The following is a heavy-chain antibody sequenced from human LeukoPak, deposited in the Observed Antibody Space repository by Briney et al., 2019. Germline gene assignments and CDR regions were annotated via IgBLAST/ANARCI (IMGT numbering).Heavy chain of an antibody. V-gene: IGHV4-34*01. CDR2: INHSGST. Sequence: PSETLSLTCAVYGGSFSGYYWSWIRQPPGKGLEWIGEINHSGSTNYNPSLKSRATISVDTSKNQFSLKLSSVTAADTAVYYCARRTTVTAVDYWGQGTLVTVSS. D-gene: IGHD4-17*01. J-gene: IGHJ4*02. CDR3: ARRTTVTAVDY. CDR1: GGSFSGYY.